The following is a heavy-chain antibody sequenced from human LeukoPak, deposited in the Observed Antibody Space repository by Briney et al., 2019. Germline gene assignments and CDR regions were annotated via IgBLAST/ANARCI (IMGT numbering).Heavy chain of an antibody. Sequence: PGGSLRLSCAASGFSLSGYWMSSARQAPGKGPEWVARLHANGDEKNFVGSVQGRFTVSRDNAKNSLYLQMNSLRVEDTAVYYCARGGYSFDYLGQGTLVTVSS. D-gene: IGHD5-12*01. CDR2: LHANGDEK. V-gene: IGHV3-7*01. CDR3: ARGGYSFDY. J-gene: IGHJ4*02. CDR1: GFSLSGYW.